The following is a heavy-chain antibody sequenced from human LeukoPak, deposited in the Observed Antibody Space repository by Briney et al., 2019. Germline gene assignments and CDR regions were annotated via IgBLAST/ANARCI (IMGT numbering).Heavy chain of an antibody. CDR1: GFTFSDYY. V-gene: IGHV3-11*01. Sequence: PEGSLRLSCAASGFTFSDYYMSWIRQAPGKGLEWVSYISSSGSTIYYADSVKGRFTISRDNSKNTLYLQMNSLRAEDTAVYYCAKDLTPYDFWSGYYFDYWGQGTLVTVSS. J-gene: IGHJ4*02. D-gene: IGHD3-3*01. CDR3: AKDLTPYDFWSGYYFDY. CDR2: ISSSGSTI.